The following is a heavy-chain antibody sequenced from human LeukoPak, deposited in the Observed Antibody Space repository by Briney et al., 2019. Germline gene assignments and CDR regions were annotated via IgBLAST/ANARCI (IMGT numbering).Heavy chain of an antibody. CDR3: ASTSGDTNHYGMDV. CDR2: INPNSGGT. J-gene: IGHJ6*02. V-gene: IGHV1-2*06. CDR1: GYTFTGYY. Sequence: ASVTVSCTASGYTFTGYYMHWVRQAPGQGPEWMGRINPNSGGTNYAQKFQGRVTMTRDTSISTAYMELSRLRSDDPAVYYCASTSGDTNHYGMDVWGQGTTVTVSS. D-gene: IGHD2-2*02.